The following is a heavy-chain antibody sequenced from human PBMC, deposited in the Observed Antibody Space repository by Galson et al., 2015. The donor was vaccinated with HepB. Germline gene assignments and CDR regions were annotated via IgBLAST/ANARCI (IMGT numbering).Heavy chain of an antibody. CDR1: GFTFSDYY. Sequence: SLRLSCAASGFTFSDYYMSWIRQAPGKGLEWLSYIDPTSGYIMYADSVKGRFTISRDNAKNSLYLQMNRLRVDDTAGYYCARRRLWDGFNCLDYWGQGNLVTVSS. CDR3: ARRRLWDGFNCLDY. CDR2: IDPTSGYI. J-gene: IGHJ4*02. V-gene: IGHV3-11*06. D-gene: IGHD5-24*01.